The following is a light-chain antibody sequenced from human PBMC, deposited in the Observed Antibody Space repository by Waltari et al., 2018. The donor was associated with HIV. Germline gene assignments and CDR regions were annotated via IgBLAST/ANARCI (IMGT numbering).Light chain of an antibody. CDR3: QSYDISLSASVV. CDR2: GNK. J-gene: IGLJ2*01. CDR1: SSTIGADYD. Sequence: QSMLTQPPSVSGAPGQRVTISCTGRSSTIGADYDVPWYQQIPGTAPKLLISGNKNRPSGVPDRFSASKSGTSASLTISGLQAEDEADYFCQSYDISLSASVVFGGGTRLTVL. V-gene: IGLV1-40*01.